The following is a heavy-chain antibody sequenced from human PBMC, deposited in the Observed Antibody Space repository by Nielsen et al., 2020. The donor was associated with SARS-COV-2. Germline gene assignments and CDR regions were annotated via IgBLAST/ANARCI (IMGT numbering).Heavy chain of an antibody. CDR3: ARGDGYKFDAFDI. J-gene: IGHJ3*02. CDR2: INPSGGST. V-gene: IGHV1-46*01. CDR1: GGTFSSYA. D-gene: IGHD5-24*01. Sequence: ASVKVSCKASGGTFSSYAISWVRQAPGQGLEWMGIINPSGGSTSYAQKFQGRVTMTRDTSTSTVYMELSSLRSEDTAVYYCARGDGYKFDAFDIWGQGTMVTVSS.